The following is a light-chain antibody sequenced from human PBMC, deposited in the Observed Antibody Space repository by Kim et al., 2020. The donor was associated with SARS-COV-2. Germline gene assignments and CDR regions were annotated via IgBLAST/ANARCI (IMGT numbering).Light chain of an antibody. CDR2: GAS. CDR1: QSVSSNY. V-gene: IGKV3-20*01. J-gene: IGKJ1*01. Sequence: EIVLTQSPGTLSVSPGERATLSCRASQSVSSNYLAWYQQKPGQAPRLLIYGASSRATGIPDRFSGSGSGTDFTLTITRLEPEDFAVYYWQQYSSSPATFGQGTKVDIK. CDR3: QQYSSSPAT.